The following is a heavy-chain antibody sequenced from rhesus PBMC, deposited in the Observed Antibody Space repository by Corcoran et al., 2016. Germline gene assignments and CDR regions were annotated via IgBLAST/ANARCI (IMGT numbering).Heavy chain of an antibody. CDR3: ARGRDEDDYGYYLSTYYFDY. V-gene: IGHV4S11*01. CDR1: GGSISSNY. J-gene: IGHJ4*01. D-gene: IGHD3-9*01. Sequence: QVQLQESGPGLVKPLETLSLTCAVSGGSISSNYWSWIRQPPGKGLEWIGYIYGSGSSPNTNPSLQSRVTLSVDTSKNHFSLKLSSVTAADTAVYYCARGRDEDDYGYYLSTYYFDYWGQGVLVTVSS. CDR2: IYGSGSSP.